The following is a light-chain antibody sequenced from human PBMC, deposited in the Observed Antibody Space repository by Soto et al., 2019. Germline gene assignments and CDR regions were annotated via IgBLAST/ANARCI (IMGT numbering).Light chain of an antibody. CDR1: QGISSY. V-gene: IGKV1-8*01. Sequence: AIRMTQSPSSLSASTGDRVTITCRASQGISSYLAWYQQKPGKAPKLLIYAASTLQSGVPSRFSGSGSGTDFTLPISCLQSEDLATYYCQQYYSYPYPFGRGTKLEIK. CDR2: AAS. CDR3: QQYYSYPYP. J-gene: IGKJ2*01.